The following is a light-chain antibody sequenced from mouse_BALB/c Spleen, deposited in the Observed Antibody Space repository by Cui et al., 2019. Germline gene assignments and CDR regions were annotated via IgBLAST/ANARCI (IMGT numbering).Light chain of an antibody. Sequence: QIVLTQSPAIMSASPGEKVTLTCSANSSISSSYFLWYQQKPGSSPKLWIYSTSNLASGVPARFSGSGSGTSYSLTISSMEAEDAASYFCHQWSTYPPTFGGGTKLEIK. CDR2: STS. CDR1: SSISSSY. CDR3: HQWSTYPPT. V-gene: IGKV4-79*01. J-gene: IGKJ2*01.